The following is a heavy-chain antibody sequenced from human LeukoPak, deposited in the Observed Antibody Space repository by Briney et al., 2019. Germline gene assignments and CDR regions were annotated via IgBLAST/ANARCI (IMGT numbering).Heavy chain of an antibody. D-gene: IGHD6-19*01. CDR1: GGTFSSYA. CDR2: IIPIFGTA. Sequence: LVKVSCKASGGTFSSYAISWVRQAPGQGLEWMGGIIPIFGTANYAQKFQGRVTITADESTSTAYMELSSLRSEDTAVYYCARVAVAGNPPNFDYWGQGTLVTVSS. J-gene: IGHJ4*02. V-gene: IGHV1-69*13. CDR3: ARVAVAGNPPNFDY.